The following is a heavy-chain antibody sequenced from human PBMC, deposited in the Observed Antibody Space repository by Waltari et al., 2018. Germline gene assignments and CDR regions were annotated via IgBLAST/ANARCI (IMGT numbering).Heavy chain of an antibody. CDR2: VNTEDGET. D-gene: IGHD2-15*01. V-gene: IGHV1-69-2*01. CDR3: VVGGYCSPSICPWDY. J-gene: IGHJ4*02. Sequence: EVQVVQSGAEVKKSGATVKISCKASGYTFTDFYIHWLQLAPGKGREWMGRVNTEDGETMYGMNFRDRLTMTADTSTNTAYMELSSLRSADTAVYYCVVGGYCSPSICPWDYWGQGTLVTVSS. CDR1: GYTFTDFY.